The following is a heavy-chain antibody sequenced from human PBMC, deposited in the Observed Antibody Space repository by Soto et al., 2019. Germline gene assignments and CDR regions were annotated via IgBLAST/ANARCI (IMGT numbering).Heavy chain of an antibody. CDR2: ISAYNGNT. D-gene: IGHD3-10*01. Sequence: ASVKVSCKXSGYTFTSYGISWVRQAPGQGLEWMGWISAYNGNTNYAQKLQGRVTMTTDTSTSTAYMELRSLRSDDTAVYYCAREARLYLSYYGMDVWGQGTTVTVSS. J-gene: IGHJ6*02. V-gene: IGHV1-18*01. CDR1: GYTFTSYG. CDR3: AREARLYLSYYGMDV.